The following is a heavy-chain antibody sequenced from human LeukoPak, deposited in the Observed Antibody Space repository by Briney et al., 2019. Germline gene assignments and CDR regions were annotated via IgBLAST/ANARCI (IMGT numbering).Heavy chain of an antibody. D-gene: IGHD6-6*01. V-gene: IGHV4-39*01. J-gene: IGHJ4*02. CDR2: IYYSGST. CDR3: ARLLVWYSSSSSSDYFDY. Sequence: PSETLSLTCTVSGGSISSSSYYWGWIRQPPGKGLEWIGSIYYSGSTYYNPSLKSRVTISVDTSKNQFSLKLSSVTAADTAVYYCARLLVWYSSSSSSDYFDYWGQGTLVTVSS. CDR1: GGSISSSSYY.